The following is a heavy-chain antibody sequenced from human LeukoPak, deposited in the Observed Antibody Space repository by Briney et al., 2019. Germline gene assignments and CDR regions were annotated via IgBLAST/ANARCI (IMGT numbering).Heavy chain of an antibody. J-gene: IGHJ5*02. D-gene: IGHD2/OR15-2a*01. Sequence: ASVKVSCKASGYTFTNYGISWVRQAPGQGLEWMGWIGTYDGDTNFAQRVEGRVTLTIDTSTSTAYLELRSLRSDDTAVYYCARDLAWGHNVIVNDWLDPWGQGTLVTVSS. V-gene: IGHV1-18*01. CDR3: ARDLAWGHNVIVNDWLDP. CDR1: GYTFTNYG. CDR2: IGTYDGDT.